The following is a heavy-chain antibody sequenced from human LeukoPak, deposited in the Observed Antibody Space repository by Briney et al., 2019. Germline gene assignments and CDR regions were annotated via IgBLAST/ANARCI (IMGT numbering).Heavy chain of an antibody. V-gene: IGHV4-34*01. J-gene: IGHJ4*02. Sequence: SETLSLTCAVYGGSFSGYYWSWIRQPPGKGLEWIGEINHSGSTNYNPSLRSRVTISVDTSKNQFSLKLSSVTAADTAVYYCARDRGVVGATRFDYWGQGTLVTVSS. CDR3: ARDRGVVGATRFDY. CDR1: GGSFSGYY. CDR2: INHSGST. D-gene: IGHD1-26*01.